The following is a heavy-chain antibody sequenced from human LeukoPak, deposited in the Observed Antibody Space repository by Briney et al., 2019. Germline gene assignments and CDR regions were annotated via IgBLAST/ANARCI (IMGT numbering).Heavy chain of an antibody. V-gene: IGHV3-48*04. CDR2: ISSSGSTI. Sequence: GGSLRLSCAASGFTFSNYGMFWVRQAPGKGLEWVSYISSSGSTIYYADSVKGRFTISRDNAKNSLYLQMNSLRAEDTAVYYCAREYCSSTSCYLDVWGKGTTVTVSS. J-gene: IGHJ6*04. D-gene: IGHD2-2*01. CDR1: GFTFSNYG. CDR3: AREYCSSTSCYLDV.